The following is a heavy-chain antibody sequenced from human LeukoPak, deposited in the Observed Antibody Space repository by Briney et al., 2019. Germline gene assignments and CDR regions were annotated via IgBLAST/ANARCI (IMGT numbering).Heavy chain of an antibody. CDR1: GFTFGDYA. D-gene: IGHD3-10*01. Sequence: GGSLRLSCTASGFTFGDYAMSWVRQAPGKGLEWVGFIRSKAYGGTTEYAASVKGRFTISRDDSKSIAYLQMNSLKTEDTAVYYCTRFGSRHFDYWGQGTLVTVSS. CDR2: IRSKAYGGTT. V-gene: IGHV3-49*04. CDR3: TRFGSRHFDY. J-gene: IGHJ4*02.